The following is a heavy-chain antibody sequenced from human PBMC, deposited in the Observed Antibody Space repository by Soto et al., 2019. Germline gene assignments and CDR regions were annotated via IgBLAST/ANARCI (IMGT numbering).Heavy chain of an antibody. V-gene: IGHV3-53*01. D-gene: IGHD3-10*01. CDR3: GTYRGGGGY. CDR2: IYSGGYT. Sequence: EVQLVESGGGLIQPGGSLRLSCAVSGFTVSNNYMSWVRQAPGKGLEGVSVIYSGGYTAYGDSVKGRFTISRDNSKNTRYLQLNGRRPKGAAVYYWGTYRGGGGYWGQGTLVTVSS. CDR1: GFTVSNNY. J-gene: IGHJ4*02.